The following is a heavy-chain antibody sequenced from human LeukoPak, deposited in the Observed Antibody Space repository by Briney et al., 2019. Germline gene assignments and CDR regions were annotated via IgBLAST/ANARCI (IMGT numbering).Heavy chain of an antibody. Sequence: SETLSLTCTVSGGSISSSSYYWGWIRQPPGKGLEWIGSIYYSGSTYYNPSLKSRVTISVDTSKNQFSLKLSSVTAADTAVYYCARGVAVADLFDYWGQGTLVTVSS. D-gene: IGHD6-19*01. J-gene: IGHJ4*02. CDR1: GGSISSSSYY. CDR2: IYYSGST. V-gene: IGHV4-39*07. CDR3: ARGVAVADLFDY.